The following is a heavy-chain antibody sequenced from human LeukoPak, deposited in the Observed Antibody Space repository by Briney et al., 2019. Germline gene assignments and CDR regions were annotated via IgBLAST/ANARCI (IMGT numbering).Heavy chain of an antibody. CDR2: IIPIFGTA. Sequence: SVKVSCKASGGTFSSYAISWVRQAPGQGLEWMGRIIPIFGTANYAQKFQGRVTITTDESTSTAYMELISLRSEDTAVYYCAREGFTMIVVEMSGIFDYWGQGTLVTVSS. D-gene: IGHD3-22*01. CDR3: AREGFTMIVVEMSGIFDY. J-gene: IGHJ4*02. V-gene: IGHV1-69*05. CDR1: GGTFSSYA.